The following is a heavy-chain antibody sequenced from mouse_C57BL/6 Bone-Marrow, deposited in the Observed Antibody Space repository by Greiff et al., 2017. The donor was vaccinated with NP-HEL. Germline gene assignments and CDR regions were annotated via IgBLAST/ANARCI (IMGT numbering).Heavy chain of an antibody. J-gene: IGHJ2*01. CDR1: GYAFSSSW. V-gene: IGHV1-82*01. CDR2: IYPGDGDT. CDR3: ARNYYGSSYRELDY. Sequence: VKLMESGPELVKPGASVKISCKASGYAFSSSWMNWVKQRPGKGLEWIGRIYPGDGDTNYNGKFKGKATLTADKSSSTAYMQLSSLTSEDSAVYFCARNYYGSSYRELDYWGQGTTLTVSS. D-gene: IGHD1-1*01.